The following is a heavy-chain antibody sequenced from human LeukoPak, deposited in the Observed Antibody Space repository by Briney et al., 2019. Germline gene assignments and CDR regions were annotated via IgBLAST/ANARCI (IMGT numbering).Heavy chain of an antibody. Sequence: PSETLSLTCTVSGGSIRSYYWSWIRQPPGKGLEWIGYISYSGSTNYNPSLKSRVIISADTSKNQFSLKLSSVTAADTAVYYCARDRLQFGFDFWGQGTLVTVSS. J-gene: IGHJ4*02. CDR3: ARDRLQFGFDF. CDR1: GGSIRSYY. D-gene: IGHD5-24*01. V-gene: IGHV4-59*01. CDR2: ISYSGST.